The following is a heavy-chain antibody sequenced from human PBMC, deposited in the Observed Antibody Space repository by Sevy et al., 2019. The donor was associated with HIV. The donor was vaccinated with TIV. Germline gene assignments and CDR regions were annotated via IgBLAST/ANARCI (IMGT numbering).Heavy chain of an antibody. Sequence: SETLSLTCTVSGDSIISGTYYWTWIRQPAGKGLEWIGRIYISWSTNYHPSLKSRVTMSVDTSKNQFSLNLSSVTAADTAVYYCARGSTMVPHFFDYWGQGTLVIVSS. D-gene: IGHD3-10*01. CDR1: GDSIISGTYY. V-gene: IGHV4-61*02. J-gene: IGHJ4*02. CDR3: ARGSTMVPHFFDY. CDR2: IYISWST.